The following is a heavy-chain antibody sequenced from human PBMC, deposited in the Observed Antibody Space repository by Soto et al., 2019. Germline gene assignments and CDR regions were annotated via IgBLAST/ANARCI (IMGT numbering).Heavy chain of an antibody. CDR3: ARGQEGIVATH. J-gene: IGHJ4*02. Sequence: QVQLQQWGAGLLKPSETLSLTCTVNGGSLTGYYWSWIRQPPGKGLEWIGEVKDGGSTNYSPSLRGRVSISADTSKIHFSLRLNSVTAAATAVYFCARGQEGIVATHWDQGALVTVSS. CDR2: VKDGGST. CDR1: GGSLTGYY. V-gene: IGHV4-34*01. D-gene: IGHD5-12*01.